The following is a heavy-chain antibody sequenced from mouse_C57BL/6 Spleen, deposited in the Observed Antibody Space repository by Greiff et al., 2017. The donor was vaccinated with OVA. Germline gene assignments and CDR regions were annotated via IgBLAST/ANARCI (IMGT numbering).Heavy chain of an antibody. CDR2: IDPENGDT. D-gene: IGHD1-1*01. CDR1: GFNIKDDY. V-gene: IGHV14-4*01. J-gene: IGHJ3*01. Sequence: EVQRVESGAELVRPGASVKLSCTASGFNIKDDYMHWVKQRPEQGLEWIGWIDPENGDTEYASKFQGKATITADTSSNTAYLQLSSLTSEDTAVYYCTIHYYGSSSFAYWGQGTLVTVSA. CDR3: TIHYYGSSSFAY.